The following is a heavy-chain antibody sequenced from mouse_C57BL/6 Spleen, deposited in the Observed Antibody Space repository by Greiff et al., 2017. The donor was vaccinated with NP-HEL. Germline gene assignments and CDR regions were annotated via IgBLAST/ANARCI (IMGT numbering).Heavy chain of an antibody. D-gene: IGHD1-1*01. V-gene: IGHV1-82*01. Sequence: VQLHQSGPELVKPGASVKISCKASGYAFSSSWMNWVKQRPGKGLEWIGRIYPGDGDTNYNGKFKGKATLTADKSSSTAYMQLSSLTSEDSAVYFCAHYYGHYYAMDYWGQGTSVTVSS. CDR1: GYAFSSSW. CDR2: IYPGDGDT. CDR3: AHYYGHYYAMDY. J-gene: IGHJ4*01.